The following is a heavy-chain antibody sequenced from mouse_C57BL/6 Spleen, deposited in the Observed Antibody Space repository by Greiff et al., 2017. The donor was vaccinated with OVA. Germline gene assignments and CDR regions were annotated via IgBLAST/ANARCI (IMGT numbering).Heavy chain of an antibody. D-gene: IGHD2-2*01. V-gene: IGHV1-67*01. CDR1: GYTFTDYA. CDR2: ISTYYGDA. Sequence: QVQLKQSGPELVRPGVSVKISCKGSGYTFTDYAMHWVKQSHAQSLEWIGVISTYYGDASYNQKFKDKATMTVDKSSSTAYMELTRLTSEDSAVYYCVYYGYDGFYYAMDYWGQGTSVTVSS. CDR3: VYYGYDGFYYAMDY. J-gene: IGHJ4*01.